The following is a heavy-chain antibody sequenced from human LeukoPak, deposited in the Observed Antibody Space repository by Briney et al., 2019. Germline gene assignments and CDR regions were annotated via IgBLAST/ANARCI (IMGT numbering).Heavy chain of an antibody. CDR3: AKDLADYDILTGYPFDY. V-gene: IGHV3-30*18. J-gene: IGHJ4*02. CDR2: ISFDRNNK. D-gene: IGHD3-9*01. Sequence: GGSLRLSCAASGFTFSDYYMSWIRQAPGKGLEWVALISFDRNNKYYADSVKGRFIISRDNSKSTLFLQMDSLGPEDTAVYYCAKDLADYDILTGYPFDYWGQGTLVTVSS. CDR1: GFTFSDYY.